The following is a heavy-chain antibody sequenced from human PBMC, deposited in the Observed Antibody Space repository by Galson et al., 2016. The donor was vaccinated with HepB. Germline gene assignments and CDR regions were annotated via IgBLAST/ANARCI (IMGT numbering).Heavy chain of an antibody. Sequence: SLRLSCAASGFPFNTYAMTWVRQAPGKGLEWVSGVSDHAGSTYYAASVKGRFAISRDTFKNPLYLQMNSLRADDTAVYDCAKANIIRLTLGFFLDTWGQGTLVTVSS. D-gene: IGHD3-10*01. CDR3: AKANIIRLTLGFFLDT. CDR2: VSDHAGST. CDR1: GFPFNTYA. V-gene: IGHV3-23*01. J-gene: IGHJ1*01.